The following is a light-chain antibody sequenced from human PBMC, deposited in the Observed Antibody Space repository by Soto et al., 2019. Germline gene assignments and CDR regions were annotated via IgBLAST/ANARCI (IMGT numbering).Light chain of an antibody. V-gene: IGLV3-21*02. CDR3: QVLDSRSDHVV. J-gene: IGLJ3*02. Sequence: SYELTQAPSVSVAPGQTATITCGGNNIGSKNVHWFQQKPGQAPVLVVYDDRDRPSGIPERFSGSNSGNTATLTISRVEAGDEADYYCQVLDSRSDHVVFGGGTQLTVL. CDR2: DDR. CDR1: NIGSKN.